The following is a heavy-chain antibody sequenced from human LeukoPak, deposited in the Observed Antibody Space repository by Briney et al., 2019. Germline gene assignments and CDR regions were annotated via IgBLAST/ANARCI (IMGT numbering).Heavy chain of an antibody. CDR3: ARDQGCTSTDCYSLFFHY. CDR2: IWYDGSNK. D-gene: IGHD2-2*01. Sequence: GRSLRLSCAASGXTFSTYGMHWVRQAPGKGLEWVALIWYDGSNKYYADSVKDRFTISRDNYKNTLYLQMNSLRAEDTAVYYCARDQGCTSTDCYSLFFHYWGQGTVVTVSS. CDR1: GXTFSTYG. J-gene: IGHJ4*02. V-gene: IGHV3-33*01.